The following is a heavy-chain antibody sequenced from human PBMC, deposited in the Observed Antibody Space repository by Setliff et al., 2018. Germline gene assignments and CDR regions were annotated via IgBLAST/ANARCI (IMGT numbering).Heavy chain of an antibody. CDR1: GYTFTINN. D-gene: IGHD1-1*01. J-gene: IGHJ5*01. CDR2: INPSSGVT. Sequence: ASVKVSCKASGYTFTINNLHWVRQAPGQGLEWMGVINPSSGVTVYAQRIQGRVTMARDTSTSTVYMELSSLTSEDTAVYYCAREEGPTTDPRKNFDSWGQGAPVTVSS. CDR3: AREEGPTTDPRKNFDS. V-gene: IGHV1-46*01.